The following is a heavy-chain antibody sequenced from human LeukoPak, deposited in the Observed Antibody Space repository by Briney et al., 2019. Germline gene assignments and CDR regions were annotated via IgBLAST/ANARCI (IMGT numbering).Heavy chain of an antibody. CDR2: VGAGGAGT. CDR1: GFTFNSYA. J-gene: IGHJ5*02. D-gene: IGHD6-19*01. CDR3: ARPRVAVAGTRSFDP. V-gene: IGHV3-23*01. Sequence: GGSLRLSCAVSGFTFNSYAMSWVRQAPGKGLEWVSAVGAGGAGTHYADSVKGRFTISIDNSKNTMYLQMDSLRAEDTAVYYCARPRVAVAGTRSFDPWGQGTLVTVSS.